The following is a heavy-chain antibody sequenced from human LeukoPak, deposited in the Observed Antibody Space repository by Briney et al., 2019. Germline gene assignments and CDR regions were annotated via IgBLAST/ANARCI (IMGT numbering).Heavy chain of an antibody. CDR3: ATGLDWELLIDY. D-gene: IGHD1-26*01. J-gene: IGHJ4*02. CDR1: GYTLTELS. CDR2: FDPEDGET. V-gene: IGHV1-24*01. Sequence: ASVKVSCKVSGYTLTELSMHWVRQAPGKGLEWVGGFDPEDGETIYAQKFQGRVTMTEDTSTDTAYMELSSLRSEDTAVYYCATGLDWELLIDYWGQGTLVTVSS.